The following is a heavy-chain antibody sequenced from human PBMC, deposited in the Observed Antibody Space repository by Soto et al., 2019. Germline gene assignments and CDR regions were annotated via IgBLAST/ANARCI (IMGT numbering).Heavy chain of an antibody. CDR2: IHNTGST. V-gene: IGHV4-59*01. Sequence: SETLSLTCSVSYGSISSYHWSWIRQSPEKGLEWIGYIHNTGSTNYNPSLKSRVTISVDTSRNQFCVMRACVTTADMGVYYWARSDGSGSQYNVRDWFDPWGDGTRVTVCS. CDR3: ARSDGSGSQYNVRDWFDP. D-gene: IGHD3-10*01. J-gene: IGHJ5*02. CDR1: YGSISSYH.